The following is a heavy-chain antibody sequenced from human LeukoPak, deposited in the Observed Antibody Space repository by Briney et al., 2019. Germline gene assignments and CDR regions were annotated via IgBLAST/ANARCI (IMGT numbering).Heavy chain of an antibody. V-gene: IGHV1-69*05. D-gene: IGHD2-21*02. CDR3: ARTAVVTAIGYYYYMDV. CDR2: IIPIFGTA. Sequence: ASVKVPCKASGGTFSSYAISWVRQAPGQGLEWMGGIIPIFGTANYAQKFQGRVTITTDESTSTAYMELSSLRSEDTAVYYCARTAVVTAIGYYYYMDVWGKGTTATVSS. J-gene: IGHJ6*03. CDR1: GGTFSSYA.